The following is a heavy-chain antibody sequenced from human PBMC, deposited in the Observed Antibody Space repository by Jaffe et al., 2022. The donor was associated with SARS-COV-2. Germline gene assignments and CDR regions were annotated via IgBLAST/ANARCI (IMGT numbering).Heavy chain of an antibody. CDR3: ASSESIAARPGELDY. CDR2: IYYSGST. CDR1: GGSISSYY. V-gene: IGHV4-59*01. D-gene: IGHD6-6*01. J-gene: IGHJ4*02. Sequence: QVQLQESGPGLVKPSETLSLTCTVSGGSISSYYWSWIRQPPGKGLEWIGYIYYSGSTNYNPSLKSRVTISVDTSKNQFSLKLSSVTAADTAVYYCASSESIAARPGELDYWGQGTLVTVSS.